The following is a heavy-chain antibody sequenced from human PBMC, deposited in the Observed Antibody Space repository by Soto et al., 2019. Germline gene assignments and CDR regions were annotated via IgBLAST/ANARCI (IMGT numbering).Heavy chain of an antibody. CDR3: PREEAGYYYYGMDV. CDR1: GFTFSSYS. D-gene: IGHD6-13*01. J-gene: IGHJ6*02. CDR2: ISSSSSYI. V-gene: IGHV3-21*01. Sequence: PGGSLRLSCAASGFTFSSYSMNWVRQAPGKGLEWVSSISSSSSYIYYADSVKGRFTISRDNAKNSLYLQMNSLRAEDTAVYYCPREEAGYYYYGMDVWGQGTTVTVSS.